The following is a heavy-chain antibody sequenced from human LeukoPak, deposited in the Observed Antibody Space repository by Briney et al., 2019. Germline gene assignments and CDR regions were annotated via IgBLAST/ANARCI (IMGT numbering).Heavy chain of an antibody. J-gene: IGHJ4*02. V-gene: IGHV4-34*01. CDR1: GGSLRDTY. CDR2: IKHGGST. CDR3: ARLQFLSGGYYAFDS. Sequence: PSETLSLTCIVSGGSLRDTYWSWIRQSPGKGLEWIAEIKHGGSTNYNPSLKSRVTISADTSKNEISPKLSTVTAADTAVYYCARLQFLSGGYYAFDSWGQGSLVTVPS. D-gene: IGHD3-22*01.